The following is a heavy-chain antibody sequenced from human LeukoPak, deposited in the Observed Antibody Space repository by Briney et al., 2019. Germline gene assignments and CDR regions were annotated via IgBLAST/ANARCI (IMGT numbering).Heavy chain of an antibody. J-gene: IGHJ4*02. D-gene: IGHD1-1*01. CDR3: AKGNWRYFDY. CDR1: GFTFSTYV. Sequence: GGSLRLSCAASGFTFSTYVMSWVRQAPGKGLEWVSAISGSGGSTYYAESVKGRFTISRDNSKNTLYLKMNSLGADDTAAYYCAKGNWRYFDYWGQGTLVTVSS. V-gene: IGHV3-23*01. CDR2: ISGSGGST.